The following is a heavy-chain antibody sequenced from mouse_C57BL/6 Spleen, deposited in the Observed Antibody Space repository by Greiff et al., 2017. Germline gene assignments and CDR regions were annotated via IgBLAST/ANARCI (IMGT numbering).Heavy chain of an antibody. D-gene: IGHD1-1*01. CDR1: GFTFSDYG. V-gene: IGHV5-17*01. J-gene: IGHJ4*01. CDR2: ISSGSSTI. CDR3: ARPTTGLAMDY. Sequence: EVQRVESGGGLVKPGGSLKLSCAASGFTFSDYGMHWVRQAPEKGLEWVAYISSGSSTIYYADTVKGRFPITSDNAKNTLFLQMTSLRSEDTAMYYCARPTTGLAMDYWGQGTSVTVSS.